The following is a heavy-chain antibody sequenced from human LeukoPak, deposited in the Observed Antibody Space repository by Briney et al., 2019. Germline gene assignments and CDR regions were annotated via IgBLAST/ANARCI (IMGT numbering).Heavy chain of an antibody. J-gene: IGHJ1*01. Sequence: PSETLSLTCAVYGGAFSGYSWSWIRQPPGKGLEWVSAISGSGGTAYYADSVKGRFTISRDNSKNTLYLQMNSLRTEDTAVYYCAKDWGQVPASISGHWGQGTLVTVSS. V-gene: IGHV3-23*01. CDR2: ISGSGGTA. D-gene: IGHD2-2*01. CDR3: AKDWGQVPASISGH. CDR1: GGAFSGYS.